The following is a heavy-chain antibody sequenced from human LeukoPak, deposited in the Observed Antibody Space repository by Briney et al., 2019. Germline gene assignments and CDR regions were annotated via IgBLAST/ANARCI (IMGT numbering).Heavy chain of an antibody. D-gene: IGHD2-8*01. J-gene: IGHJ5*02. V-gene: IGHV4-39*07. Sequence: SETLSLTCTVSGGSISSSSYYWGWIRQPPGKGLEWIGSIYYSGSTYYNPSLKSRVTISVDTSKNQFSLKLSSVTAADTAVYYCSIWGMTDWFDPWGQGTLVTVSS. CDR3: SIWGMTDWFDP. CDR1: GGSISSSSYY. CDR2: IYYSGST.